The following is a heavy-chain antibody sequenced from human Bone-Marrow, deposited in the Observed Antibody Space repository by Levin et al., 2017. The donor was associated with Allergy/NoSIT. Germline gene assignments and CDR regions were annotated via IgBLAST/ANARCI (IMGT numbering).Heavy chain of an antibody. CDR2: MSDDGSSR. CDR1: GFTFSTHW. V-gene: IGHV3-74*03. D-gene: IGHD3-22*01. Sequence: SCAASGFTFSTHWMHWVRQAPGKGLVWVSRMSDDGSSRTYADSVKGRFTISRDNAKSTLYLQMNSLTAEDTAVYYCAKAGVVAPPQTWFDPWGQGTLVTVSS. CDR3: AKAGVVAPPQTWFDP. J-gene: IGHJ5*02.